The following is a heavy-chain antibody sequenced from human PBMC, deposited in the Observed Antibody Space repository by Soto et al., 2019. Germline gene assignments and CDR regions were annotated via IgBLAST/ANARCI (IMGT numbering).Heavy chain of an antibody. CDR2: IKSKTDGGTT. V-gene: IGHV3-15*01. CDR3: AKDARSSTRYYYYGMDV. CDR1: GFTFSNAW. J-gene: IGHJ6*02. D-gene: IGHD6-13*01. Sequence: PGGSLRLSCAASGFTFSNAWMSWVRQAPGKGLEWVGRIKSKTDGGTTDYAAPVKGRFTISRDDSKNTLYLQMNSLKTEDTAVYYCAKDARSSTRYYYYGMDVWGQGTTVTVSS.